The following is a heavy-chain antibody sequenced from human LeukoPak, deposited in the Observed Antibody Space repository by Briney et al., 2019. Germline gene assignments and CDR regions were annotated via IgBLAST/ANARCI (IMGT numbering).Heavy chain of an antibody. CDR2: INPSGGST. CDR1: GYTFTSYY. D-gene: IGHD5-12*01. J-gene: IGHJ4*02. CDR3: ARDGERGYSGY. Sequence: ASVKVSCKASGYTFTSYYMHWVRQAPGQGLEWMGIINPSGGSTNYAQKLQGRVTMTTDTSTSTAYMELRSLRSDDTAVYYCARDGERGYSGYWGQGTLVTVSS. V-gene: IGHV1-46*01.